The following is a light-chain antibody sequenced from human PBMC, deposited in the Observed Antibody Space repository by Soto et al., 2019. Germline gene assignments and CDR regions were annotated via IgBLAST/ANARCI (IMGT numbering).Light chain of an antibody. CDR1: RSDVGGYNY. Sequence: QSALTQPASVSGSPGQSVTISCTETRSDVGGYNYVSWYQQHPGKAPKLMIYDVSNRPSGVSNRFSGSKSGNTASLTISGLQAEDEADYYCSSYTSSSTPVVFGGGTKLTVL. CDR3: SSYTSSSTPVV. CDR2: DVS. J-gene: IGLJ2*01. V-gene: IGLV2-14*01.